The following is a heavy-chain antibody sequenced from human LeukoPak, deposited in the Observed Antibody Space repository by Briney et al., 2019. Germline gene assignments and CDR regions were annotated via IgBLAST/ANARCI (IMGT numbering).Heavy chain of an antibody. Sequence: ASVKVSCKASGHTFTSYDINWVRQATGQGLEWMGWMNPDSGNTGYAQKFQGRVTMTRNPSISTAYMELSSLTSEDTAVYYCARRIAAAGVGIAYWGQGTLVTVSS. CDR2: MNPDSGNT. CDR3: ARRIAAAGVGIAY. D-gene: IGHD6-13*01. J-gene: IGHJ4*02. V-gene: IGHV1-8*01. CDR1: GHTFTSYD.